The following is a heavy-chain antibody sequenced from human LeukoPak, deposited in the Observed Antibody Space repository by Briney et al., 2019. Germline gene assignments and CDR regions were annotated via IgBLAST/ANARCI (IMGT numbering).Heavy chain of an antibody. CDR3: ARGRFDGDHQELDY. CDR1: GFTFSSYS. V-gene: IGHV3-21*01. J-gene: IGHJ4*02. D-gene: IGHD4-17*01. CDR2: ISSSSSYI. Sequence: GGSLRLSCAASGFTFSSYSMNWVRQAPGKGLEWVSSISSSSSYIYYADSAKGRFTISRDNAKNSLYLQMNSLRAEDTAVYYCARGRFDGDHQELDYWGQGTLVTVSS.